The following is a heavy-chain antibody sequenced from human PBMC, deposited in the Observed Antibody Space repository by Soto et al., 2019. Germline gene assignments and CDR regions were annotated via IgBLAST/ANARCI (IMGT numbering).Heavy chain of an antibody. CDR3: ARGLISGSHYSGGWYYFDS. CDR1: GGSISSGGYS. D-gene: IGHD1-26*01. J-gene: IGHJ4*02. CDR2: IYHSGST. Sequence: SETLSLTCAVSGGSISSGGYSWSWIRQPPGKGLEWIGYIYHSGSTYYNPSLKSRVTISVDRSKNQFSLKLSSVTAADTAVYYCARGLISGSHYSGGWYYFDSWGQGTQVTVS. V-gene: IGHV4-30-2*01.